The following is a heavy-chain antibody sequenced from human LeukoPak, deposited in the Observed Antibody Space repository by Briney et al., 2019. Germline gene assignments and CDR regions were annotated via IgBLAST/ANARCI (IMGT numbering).Heavy chain of an antibody. CDR1: GHTFTSYY. Sequence: ASVKVSCRASGHTFTSYYMHWVRQAPGQGLEWMGIINPSGGSTSYAQKFQGRVTMTRDTSTSTVYMELSSLRSEDTAVYYCARDSLHYDFWSGGGTFDYWGQGPLVTVSS. CDR2: INPSGGST. CDR3: ARDSLHYDFWSGGGTFDY. D-gene: IGHD3-3*01. J-gene: IGHJ4*02. V-gene: IGHV1-46*01.